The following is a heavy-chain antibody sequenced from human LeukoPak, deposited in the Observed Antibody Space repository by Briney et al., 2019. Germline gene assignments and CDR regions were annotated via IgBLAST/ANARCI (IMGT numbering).Heavy chain of an antibody. CDR2: IKQDGSEK. J-gene: IGHJ4*02. CDR3: VMYSRADY. D-gene: IGHD6-13*01. V-gene: IGHV3-7*01. Sequence: ETLSLTCTVSGGSISSYYWSWVRQAPGKGLEWVANIKQDGSEKYYVDSVKGRFTISRDNAKNSLYLQMNSLRAEDTAVYYCVMYSRADYWGQGTLVTVSS. CDR1: GGSISSYY.